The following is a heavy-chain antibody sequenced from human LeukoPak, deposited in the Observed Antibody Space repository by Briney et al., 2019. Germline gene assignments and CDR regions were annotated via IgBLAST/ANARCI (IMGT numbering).Heavy chain of an antibody. CDR3: ARGGSIAARPIDY. CDR1: GFTFSSYA. CDR2: ISSNGGST. Sequence: GGSLRLSCAASGFTFSSYAMHSVRQAPGNGLEYVSAISSNGGSTYYANSVKGRFTISRDNSKNTLFLQMGSLRAEDMAVYYCARGGSIAARPIDYWGQGTLVTVSS. D-gene: IGHD6-6*01. J-gene: IGHJ4*02. V-gene: IGHV3-64*01.